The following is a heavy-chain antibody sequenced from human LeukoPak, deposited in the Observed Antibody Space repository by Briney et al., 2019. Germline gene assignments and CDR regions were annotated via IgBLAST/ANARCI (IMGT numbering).Heavy chain of an antibody. CDR3: ARMEVGATSLDY. Sequence: SETLSLTCTVSGGSISNYYWGWIRQPPGEGLEWIGSMYHSGSTYYNPSLKSRVTMSVDTSKNQFSLRLSSVTAADTAMYYCARMEVGATSLDYWGQGTLVTVSS. V-gene: IGHV4-39*07. CDR2: MYHSGST. J-gene: IGHJ4*02. CDR1: GGSISNYY. D-gene: IGHD1-26*01.